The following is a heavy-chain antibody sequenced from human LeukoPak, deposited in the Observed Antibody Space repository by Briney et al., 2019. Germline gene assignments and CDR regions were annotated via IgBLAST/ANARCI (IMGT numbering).Heavy chain of an antibody. J-gene: IGHJ5*02. Sequence: PSETLSLTCTVSGGSISSYYWSWIRQPPGKGLEWIGYIYYSGSTNYNPSLKSRVTISVDTSKNQFSLKLSSVTAADTAVYYCASQDYYGSGSYLAWGQGTLVTVSS. D-gene: IGHD3-10*01. CDR3: ASQDYYGSGSYLA. CDR2: IYYSGST. V-gene: IGHV4-59*08. CDR1: GGSISSYY.